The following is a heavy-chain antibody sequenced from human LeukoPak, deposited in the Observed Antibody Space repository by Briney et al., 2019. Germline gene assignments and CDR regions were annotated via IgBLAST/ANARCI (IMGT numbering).Heavy chain of an antibody. CDR2: ISSSGTTV. CDR1: GFTFRSYE. Sequence: GGSLRLSCAASGFTFRSYEMNWVRQAPGKGLDWVSYISSSGTTVYYADSVRGRFTVSRDNGKNSLYLEMNSLRAEDTAVYYCARSIKGDSDHWGQGTLVTVPS. CDR3: ARSIKGDSDH. J-gene: IGHJ4*02. V-gene: IGHV3-48*03. D-gene: IGHD3-10*01.